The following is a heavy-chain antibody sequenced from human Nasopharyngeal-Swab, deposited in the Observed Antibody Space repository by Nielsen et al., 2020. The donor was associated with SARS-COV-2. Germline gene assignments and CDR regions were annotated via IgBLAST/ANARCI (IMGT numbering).Heavy chain of an antibody. Sequence: SETLSLTCAVSGGSISSGGYSWSWIRQPPGKGLEWIGYIYHSGSTYYNPSLKSRVTISVDRSKNQFSLKLSSVTAADTAVYYCARSHYATRLDYWGQGTLVTVSS. CDR1: GGSISSGGYS. D-gene: IGHD4-17*01. J-gene: IGHJ4*02. V-gene: IGHV4-30-2*01. CDR3: ARSHYATRLDY. CDR2: IYHSGST.